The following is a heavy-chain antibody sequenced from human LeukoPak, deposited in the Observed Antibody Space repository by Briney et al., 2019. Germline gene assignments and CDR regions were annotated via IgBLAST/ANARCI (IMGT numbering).Heavy chain of an antibody. J-gene: IGHJ4*02. CDR3: ASSDGGKGSLRLGY. CDR2: ISSSSSYI. CDR1: GFTFSSYS. V-gene: IGHV3-21*01. D-gene: IGHD4-23*01. Sequence: GGSLRLSCAASGFTFSSYSMNWVRQAPGKGLEWVSSISSSSSYIYYADSVKGRFTISGDNAKNSLYLQMNSLRAEDTAVYYCASSDGGKGSLRLGYWGQGTLVTVSS.